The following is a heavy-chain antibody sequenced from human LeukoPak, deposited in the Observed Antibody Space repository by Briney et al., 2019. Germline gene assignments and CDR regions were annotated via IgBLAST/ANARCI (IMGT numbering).Heavy chain of an antibody. D-gene: IGHD2/OR15-2a*01. V-gene: IGHV3-7*01. Sequence: GGSLRLSCAASGFTFSSYWMTWFRQAPGKGLEWVANIKLDGSEKYYVDSVKGRFTISRDNAKNSLSLQMNSLRAEDTAVYYCARVNSYSYYFDYWGQGTLVTVSS. J-gene: IGHJ4*02. CDR2: IKLDGSEK. CDR3: ARVNSYSYYFDY. CDR1: GFTFSSYW.